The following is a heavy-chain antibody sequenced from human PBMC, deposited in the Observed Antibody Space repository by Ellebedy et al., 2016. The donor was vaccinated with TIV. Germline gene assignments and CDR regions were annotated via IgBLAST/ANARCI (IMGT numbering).Heavy chain of an antibody. Sequence: GESLKISCAASGLTFSNYVLSWVRQAPGGVLEWVPAISGSGGSTYYADSVKGRFTISRDNSKKTLYLQMNSLRAEDTAVYYCAKDFTWHKVPRYFDYWGQGTLVTVSS. V-gene: IGHV3-23*01. J-gene: IGHJ4*02. CDR1: GLTFSNYV. CDR3: AKDFTWHKVPRYFDY. D-gene: IGHD3-16*02. CDR2: ISGSGGST.